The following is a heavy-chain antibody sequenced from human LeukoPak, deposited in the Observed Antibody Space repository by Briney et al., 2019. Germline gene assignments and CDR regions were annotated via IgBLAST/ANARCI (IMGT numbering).Heavy chain of an antibody. CDR2: IYYSGST. CDR1: GGSISSSSYY. CDR3: ARAEENSSSWPYFDY. J-gene: IGHJ4*02. V-gene: IGHV4-39*01. Sequence: PSETLSLTCTVSGGSISSSSYYWGWIRQPPGKGLEWIGSIYYSGSTYYNPSLKSRVTISVDTSKNQFSLKLSSVTAADTAVYYCARAEENSSSWPYFDYWGQGTLVTVSS. D-gene: IGHD6-13*01.